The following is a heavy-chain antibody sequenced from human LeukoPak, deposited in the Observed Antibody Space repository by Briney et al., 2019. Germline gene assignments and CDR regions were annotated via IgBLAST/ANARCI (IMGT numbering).Heavy chain of an antibody. V-gene: IGHV3-23*01. J-gene: IGHJ4*02. CDR3: AKATVYYYDSSGYPGYYFDY. Sequence: PGGSLRLSCAASGFTFSSYAMSWVRQAPGKGLEWVSAISGSGDSTYYADSVKGRLTISRDNSKNTLSLQMNSLRAEDTAVYYCAKATVYYYDSSGYPGYYFDYWGQGTLVTVSS. CDR1: GFTFSSYA. D-gene: IGHD3-22*01. CDR2: ISGSGDST.